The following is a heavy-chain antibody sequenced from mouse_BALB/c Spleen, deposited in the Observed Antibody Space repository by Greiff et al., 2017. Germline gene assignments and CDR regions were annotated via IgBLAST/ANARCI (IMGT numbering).Heavy chain of an antibody. CDR1: GYTFTSYW. CDR3: ARKSLMITNYFDY. Sequence: QVQLKQSGAELAKPGASVKMSCKASGYTFTSYWMHWVKQRPGQGLEWIGYINPSTGYTEYNQKFKDKATLTADKSSSTAYMQLSSLTSEDSAVYYCARKSLMITNYFDYWGQGTTLTVSS. J-gene: IGHJ2*01. CDR2: INPSTGYT. D-gene: IGHD2-4*01. V-gene: IGHV1-7*01.